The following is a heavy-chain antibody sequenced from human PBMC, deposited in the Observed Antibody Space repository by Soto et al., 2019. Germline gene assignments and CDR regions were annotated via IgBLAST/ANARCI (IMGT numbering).Heavy chain of an antibody. V-gene: IGHV3-23*01. Sequence: HPGGSLRLSCAASGFAFSSYAMTWVRQAPGKGLEWVSAISGSGDSTYFADSVKGRFTISRDNSKNTLYLQMNSLRAEDTAVYYCAKAGALWFGELLTDYWGQGTQVTVSS. CDR1: GFAFSSYA. CDR3: AKAGALWFGELLTDY. J-gene: IGHJ4*02. D-gene: IGHD3-10*01. CDR2: ISGSGDST.